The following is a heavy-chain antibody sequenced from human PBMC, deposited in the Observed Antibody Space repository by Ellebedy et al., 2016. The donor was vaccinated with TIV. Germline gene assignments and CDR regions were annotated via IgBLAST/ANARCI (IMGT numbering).Heavy chain of an antibody. CDR3: ASGFQ. D-gene: IGHD3-22*01. Sequence: LSLTCAASGFTFSNYAMSRVRPAPGKGLEWVSSISGSGVSTFYADSVKGRFTISRDNSKNSLYLQMNSLRAEDTAVYYCASGFQWGQGTLVTVSS. CDR2: ISGSGVST. CDR1: GFTFSNYA. J-gene: IGHJ4*02. V-gene: IGHV3-23*01.